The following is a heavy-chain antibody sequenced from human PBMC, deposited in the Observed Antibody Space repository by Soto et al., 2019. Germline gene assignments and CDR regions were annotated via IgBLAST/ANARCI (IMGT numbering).Heavy chain of an antibody. D-gene: IGHD3-22*01. CDR3: AKGAYDSSGYYAFDI. Sequence: QVQLVESGGGVVQPGRSLRLSCAASGFTFSSYGMHWVRQAPGKGLEWVAVISYDGSNKYYADSVKGRFTISRDNSKNTLYLQMNSLRAEDTAVYYCAKGAYDSSGYYAFDIWGQGTMVTVSS. J-gene: IGHJ3*02. V-gene: IGHV3-30*18. CDR2: ISYDGSNK. CDR1: GFTFSSYG.